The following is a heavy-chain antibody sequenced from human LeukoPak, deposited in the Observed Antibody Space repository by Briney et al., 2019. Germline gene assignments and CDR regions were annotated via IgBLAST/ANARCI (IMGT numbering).Heavy chain of an antibody. CDR3: ARDPSTLIVGALFDY. CDR1: GFTFSSYA. D-gene: IGHD1-26*01. V-gene: IGHV3-30-3*01. J-gene: IGHJ4*02. CDR2: IPYDGSNK. Sequence: PGRSLRLSCAASGFTFSSYAMHWVRQAPGKGLEWVAVIPYDGSNKYYADSVKGRFTISRDNSKNTLYLQMNSLRAEDTAVYYCARDPSTLIVGALFDYWGQGTLVTVSS.